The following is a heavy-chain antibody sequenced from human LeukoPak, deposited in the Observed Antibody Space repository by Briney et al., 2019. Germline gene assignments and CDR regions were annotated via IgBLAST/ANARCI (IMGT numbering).Heavy chain of an antibody. D-gene: IGHD1-26*01. Sequence: GGSLRLSCVTSGFMFSAYAMSWVRQAPGKGLEWVSIISSSGERTYYTDSLKGRFTVSRDNSKNTLYLQMKSLRAEDTAVYYCVSQSYSGSDNYYFHYWGQGTLVAVSS. V-gene: IGHV3-23*01. CDR3: VSQSYSGSDNYYFHY. CDR1: GFMFSAYA. CDR2: ISSSGERT. J-gene: IGHJ4*02.